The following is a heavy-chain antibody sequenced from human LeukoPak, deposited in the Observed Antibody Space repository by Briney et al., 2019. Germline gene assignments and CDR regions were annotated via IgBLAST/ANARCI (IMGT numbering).Heavy chain of an antibody. CDR1: GGSFSGYC. D-gene: IGHD4-17*01. Sequence: SETLSLTCAVYGGSFSGYCWSWIRQPPGKGLEWIGEINHSGSTNYNPSLKSRVTISVDTSKNQFSLKLSSVTAADTAVYYCARYGKGDAFDIWGQGTMVTVSS. CDR2: INHSGST. J-gene: IGHJ3*02. V-gene: IGHV4-34*01. CDR3: ARYGKGDAFDI.